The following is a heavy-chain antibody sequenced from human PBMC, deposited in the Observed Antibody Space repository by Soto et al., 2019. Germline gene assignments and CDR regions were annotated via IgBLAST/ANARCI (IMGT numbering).Heavy chain of an antibody. Sequence: PXGSLILSCEASGFTFSRVSMNLVRQVPGKGLEWVASISSGSSDTWYADSVKGRFIISRDNAQNSLFLQMNTLRPEDTAMYYCARVAYWGPGTQVTVSS. V-gene: IGHV3-21*01. CDR2: ISSGSSDT. CDR1: GFTFSRVS. J-gene: IGHJ4*02. CDR3: ARVAY.